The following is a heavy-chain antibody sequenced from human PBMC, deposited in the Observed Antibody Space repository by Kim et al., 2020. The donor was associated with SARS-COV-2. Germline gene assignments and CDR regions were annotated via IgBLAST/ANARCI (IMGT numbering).Heavy chain of an antibody. CDR2: SGNT. V-gene: IGHV1-8*01. Sequence: SGNTGYAQKFQGRVTMTRNTSISTAYMELSSLRSEDTAVYYCARRFRLDVWGKGTTVTVSS. J-gene: IGHJ6*04. CDR3: ARRFRLDV. D-gene: IGHD3-3*01.